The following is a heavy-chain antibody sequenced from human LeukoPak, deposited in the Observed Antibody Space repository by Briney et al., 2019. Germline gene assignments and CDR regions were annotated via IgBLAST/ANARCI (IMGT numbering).Heavy chain of an antibody. Sequence: ASVKVSCKASGYTFTRYDINWVRQATGQGLEWMGWMNPKSGNTGHAQKFQGRVTITRDTSISTVYMELSSLRSEDTAVYYCATDPLYGYGYWGQGTLVTVSS. D-gene: IGHD5-18*01. CDR1: GYTFTRYD. J-gene: IGHJ4*02. V-gene: IGHV1-8*03. CDR3: ATDPLYGYGY. CDR2: MNPKSGNT.